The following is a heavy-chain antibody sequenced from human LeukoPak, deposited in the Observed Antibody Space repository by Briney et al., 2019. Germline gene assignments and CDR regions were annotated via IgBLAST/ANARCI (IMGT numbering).Heavy chain of an antibody. CDR1: GFTFSSYA. J-gene: IGHJ6*04. D-gene: IGHD3-3*01. V-gene: IGHV3-30*04. Sequence: GGSLRLSCAASGFTFSSYAMHWVRQAPGKGLEWVAVISYDGSNKYYADSVKGRFTISRDNSKITLYLQMNGRSAEDTAVYYCARDRALEYYGMDVWGKGTTVTVSS. CDR3: ARDRALEYYGMDV. CDR2: ISYDGSNK.